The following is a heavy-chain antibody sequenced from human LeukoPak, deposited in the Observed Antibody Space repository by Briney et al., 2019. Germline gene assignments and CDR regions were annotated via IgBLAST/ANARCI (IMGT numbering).Heavy chain of an antibody. CDR1: GFTFSSYW. V-gene: IGHV3-7*01. D-gene: IGHD6-13*01. CDR3: ARDPGTHYGSSWYYGMDV. CDR2: IKQDGSEK. J-gene: IGHJ6*02. Sequence: GGSLRLSCAASGFTFSSYWISWVRQAPGKGLEWVANIKQDGSEKYYVDSVKGRFTISRDNAKNSLYLQMNSLRAEDTAVYYCARDPGTHYGSSWYYGMDVWGQGTTVTVSS.